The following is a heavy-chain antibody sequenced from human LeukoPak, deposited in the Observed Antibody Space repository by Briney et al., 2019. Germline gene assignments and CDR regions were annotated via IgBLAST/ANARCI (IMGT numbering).Heavy chain of an antibody. CDR1: GYTFTNYF. Sequence: GASVKVSCKASGYTFTNYFMHWVRQAPGQGLEWMGIINPSANSTIYAQKFQGRVTMTSDTPTTTVSMELSSLTSEDTAVYYCARDRNLIAVAGTEAFDIWGQGTTVIVSS. V-gene: IGHV1-46*01. D-gene: IGHD6-19*01. J-gene: IGHJ3*02. CDR2: INPSANST. CDR3: ARDRNLIAVAGTEAFDI.